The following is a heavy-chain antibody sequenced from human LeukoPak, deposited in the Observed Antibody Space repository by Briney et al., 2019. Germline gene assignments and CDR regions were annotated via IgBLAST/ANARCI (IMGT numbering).Heavy chain of an antibody. CDR2: IKQDGSEK. D-gene: IGHD2-21*02. Sequence: GGSLRLSCAASGFTFSSYWMSWVRQAPGKGLEWVANIKQDGSEKYYVDSMKGRFTISRDNAKNSLYLQMNSLRAEDTAVYYCARWGDPAYLGYCGGDCELAASDAFDIWGQGTMVTVSS. J-gene: IGHJ3*02. CDR3: ARWGDPAYLGYCGGDCELAASDAFDI. V-gene: IGHV3-7*01. CDR1: GFTFSSYW.